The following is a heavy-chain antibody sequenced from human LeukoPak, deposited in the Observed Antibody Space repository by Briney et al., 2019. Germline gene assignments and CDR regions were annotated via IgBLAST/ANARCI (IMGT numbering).Heavy chain of an antibody. CDR1: GGSISSNSYY. CDR2: IYYSGST. J-gene: IGHJ4*02. D-gene: IGHD6-19*01. V-gene: IGHV4-39*01. Sequence: SETLSLTCTVSGGSISSNSYYWGWIRQPPGKGLEWLGTIYYSGSTYYNPSLKSRVTISVDTSKNQFSLKLSSVTAADTAVYYCATSGWYLLPGVYWGQGTLVTVSS. CDR3: ATSGWYLLPGVY.